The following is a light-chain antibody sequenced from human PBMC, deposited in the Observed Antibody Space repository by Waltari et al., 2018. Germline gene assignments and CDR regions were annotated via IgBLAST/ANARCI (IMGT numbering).Light chain of an antibody. CDR2: AAS. J-gene: IGKJ4*02. CDR3: QHLNSSPPL. V-gene: IGKV1-9*01. CDR1: QCISYF. Sequence: TVRAVQCISYFLAWDQQKPAKAPKVLIYAASTLQSGVPSRFSGSGSGTDFTLAISSMQPEDFATYYCQHLNSSPPLFGGGTKVEIK.